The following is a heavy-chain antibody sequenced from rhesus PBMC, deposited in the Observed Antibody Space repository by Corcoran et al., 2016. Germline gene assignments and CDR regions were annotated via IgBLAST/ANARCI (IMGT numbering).Heavy chain of an antibody. V-gene: IGHV2S1*01. CDR2: IYWDDDK. CDR1: GFSLSPSGMG. Sequence: QVTLKESGPALVKPTQTLQLTCSFSGFSLSPSGMGVGWIRQPPGTALEWLANIYWDDDKYYITSLKSRLTISKDTSKNQVVLTMTNMDPVDTATYYCARGVWSSGWYGPVDYWGQGVLVTVSS. CDR3: ARGVWSSGWYGPVDY. J-gene: IGHJ4*01. D-gene: IGHD6-31*01.